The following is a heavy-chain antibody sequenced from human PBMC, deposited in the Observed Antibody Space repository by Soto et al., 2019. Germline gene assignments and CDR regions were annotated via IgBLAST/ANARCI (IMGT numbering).Heavy chain of an antibody. CDR1: GVSIRSYD. CDR3: AMIPVDTYMIYWFDP. Sequence: SLTLSLTSTVSGVSIRSYDWSWILQPPGKGLECVGHIYYSGSTNYSPSLKSRVTISLHTPNNQFSLKVTSVTAADTAVYYCAMIPVDTYMIYWFDPWGQGTLVTVSS. CDR2: IYYSGST. D-gene: IGHD3-16*01. V-gene: IGHV4-59*01. J-gene: IGHJ5*01.